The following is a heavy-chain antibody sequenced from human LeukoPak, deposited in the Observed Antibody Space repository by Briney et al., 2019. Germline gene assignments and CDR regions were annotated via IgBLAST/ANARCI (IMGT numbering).Heavy chain of an antibody. CDR2: IKQDGSEK. Sequence: GGSLRLSCAASGFTFSSYWMSWVRQTPGKGLEWVANIKQDGSEKYYMDSVKGRFTISRDNAKKSLYLQMNSLRAEDTAVYYCARGHITMVRGVKYWLDPWGQGTLVTVSS. CDR3: ARGHITMVRGVKYWLDP. J-gene: IGHJ5*02. D-gene: IGHD3-10*01. V-gene: IGHV3-7*01. CDR1: GFTFSSYW.